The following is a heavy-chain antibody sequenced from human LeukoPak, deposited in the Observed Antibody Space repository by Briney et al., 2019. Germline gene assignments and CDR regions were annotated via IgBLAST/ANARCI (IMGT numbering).Heavy chain of an antibody. CDR2: ISGSGGST. CDR1: GFTFSTYA. Sequence: GGSLRLSCAASGFTFSTYAMSWVRQAPGKGLEWVSSISGSGGSTYYADSVKGRFTISRDNSKNTLYLQMNSLRVEDAAVYYCANGGLWLPTRTAWGQGTLVTVSS. V-gene: IGHV3-23*01. CDR3: ANGGLWLPTRTA. D-gene: IGHD3-22*01. J-gene: IGHJ5*02.